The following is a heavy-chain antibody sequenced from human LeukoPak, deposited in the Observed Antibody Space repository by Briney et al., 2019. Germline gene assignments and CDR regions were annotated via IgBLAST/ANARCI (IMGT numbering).Heavy chain of an antibody. CDR1: LGSLSSRDYY. CDR2: IYDSGST. J-gene: IGHJ4*02. V-gene: IGHV4-30-4*08. Sequence: SQTLSLTRTLSLGSLSSRDYYWSWIRQPPGKGPEWIGYIYDSGSTNYNPSLKSRLTISVDTSKNQFSLKLSSMTAADTAVYYCARLTPYSSGRSLDYWGQGTLVTVSS. D-gene: IGHD5-18*01. CDR3: ARLTPYSSGRSLDY.